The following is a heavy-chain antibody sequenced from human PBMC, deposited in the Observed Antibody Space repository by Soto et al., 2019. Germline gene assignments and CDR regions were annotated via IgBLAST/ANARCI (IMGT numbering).Heavy chain of an antibody. V-gene: IGHV4-59*01. CDR1: GGSISSYY. J-gene: IGHJ3*01. CDR3: ASTSPWSSPNAFDL. CDR2: IYYSGST. Sequence: QVQLQESGPGLVKPSETLSLTCTVSGGSISSYYWSWVRQPPGKGLEWIGYIYYSGSTNYNPSLKSRVTISGATSTNQFSLKLISVTAADTAVYYCASTSPWSSPNAFDLWGQGKMVTVSS. D-gene: IGHD3-10*01.